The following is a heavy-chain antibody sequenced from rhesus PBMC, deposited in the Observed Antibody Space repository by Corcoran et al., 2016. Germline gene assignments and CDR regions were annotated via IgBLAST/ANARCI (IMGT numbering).Heavy chain of an antibody. CDR2: IYGSSTST. CDR1: GGSISDSSW. V-gene: IGHV4S10*01. D-gene: IGHD6-31*01. J-gene: IGHJ4*01. Sequence: QVQLQESGPGVVKPSETLSLTCAVSGGSISDSSWWSWIRQPPGKGLEWIGYIYGSSTSTNYNPSLKSRVTISKDTSKNQFSLKLSSVTAADTAVYYCARGGWGSGWYYFDYWGQGVLVTVSS. CDR3: ARGGWGSGWYYFDY.